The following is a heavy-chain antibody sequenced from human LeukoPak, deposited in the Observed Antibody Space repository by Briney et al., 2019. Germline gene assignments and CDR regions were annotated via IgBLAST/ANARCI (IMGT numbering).Heavy chain of an antibody. J-gene: IGHJ6*04. D-gene: IGHD4-17*01. Sequence: WASVKVSCKASGGTFSSYAISWVRQAPGQGLEWMGGIIPILGTANYAQKFQGRVTITADESTSTAYMELSSLRSEDTAVYYCASVDGRRDDYGDYVDYYYGMDVWGKGTTVTVSS. CDR3: ASVDGRRDDYGDYVDYYYGMDV. CDR1: GGTFSSYA. CDR2: IIPILGTA. V-gene: IGHV1-69*13.